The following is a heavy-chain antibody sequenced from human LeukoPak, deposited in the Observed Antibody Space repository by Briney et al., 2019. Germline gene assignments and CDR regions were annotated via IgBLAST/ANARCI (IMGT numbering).Heavy chain of an antibody. Sequence: GGSLRLSCVGSGFMFSDYYMSWIRQAPGKGLEWVSYISNDSVDKYYVDSVRGRFTISRDNAKKSTYLQMSGLRVEDTAVYYCARRDWVSGAVRAFDIWGQGTMVTVSS. J-gene: IGHJ3*02. CDR3: ARRDWVSGAVRAFDI. V-gene: IGHV3-11*04. CDR1: GFMFSDYY. CDR2: ISNDSVDK. D-gene: IGHD3-3*01.